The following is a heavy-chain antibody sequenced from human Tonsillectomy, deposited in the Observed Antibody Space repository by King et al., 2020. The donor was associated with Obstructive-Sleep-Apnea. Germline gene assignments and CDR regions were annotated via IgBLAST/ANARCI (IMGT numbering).Heavy chain of an antibody. D-gene: IGHD2-15*01. J-gene: IGHJ6*02. CDR2: IRSEFYGGTT. CDR3: TSYCSGGSCTVFYYYAMDV. CDR1: DFTFGDYA. Sequence: QLVQSGGGLVQPGRSLRLSCTASDFTFGDYALSWFRQAPGKGLEWVGFIRSEFYGGTTDYAASVKGRFTISRDDSKSIASLQMNRLKTEDTAVYYCTSYCSGGSCTVFYYYAMDVWGQGTTVTVSS. V-gene: IGHV3-49*03.